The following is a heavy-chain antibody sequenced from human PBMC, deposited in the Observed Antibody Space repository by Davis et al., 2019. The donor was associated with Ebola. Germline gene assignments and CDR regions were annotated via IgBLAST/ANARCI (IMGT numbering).Heavy chain of an antibody. D-gene: IGHD2-15*01. CDR1: GFTFSNYD. V-gene: IGHV3-30*18. CDR2: ISYDGSHE. CDR3: AKSHCSGGSCPYYFDF. J-gene: IGHJ4*02. Sequence: GESLKISCAASGFTFSNYDMHWVRQTPGKGLEWVAVISYDGSHEFYADAVKGRFTISRQNAKNSLYLQMNSLRAGDTAVYYCAKSHCSGGSCPYYFDFWGQGTQVTVSS.